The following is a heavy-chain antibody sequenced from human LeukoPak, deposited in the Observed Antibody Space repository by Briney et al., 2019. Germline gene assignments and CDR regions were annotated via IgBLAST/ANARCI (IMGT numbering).Heavy chain of an antibody. CDR1: GFTFSSYW. CDR2: IKQDGSEK. V-gene: IGHV3-7*01. Sequence: GGSPRLSCAASGFTFSSYWMSWVRQAPGKGLEWVANIKQDGSEKYYVDSVKGRFTISRDNAKNSLCLQMNSLRAEDTAVYYCARDSSGAKVAAFDIWGQGTMVTVSS. J-gene: IGHJ3*02. CDR3: ARDSSGAKVAAFDI. D-gene: IGHD4-23*01.